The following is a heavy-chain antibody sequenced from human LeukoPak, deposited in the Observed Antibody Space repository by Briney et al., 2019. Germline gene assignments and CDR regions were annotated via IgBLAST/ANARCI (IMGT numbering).Heavy chain of an antibody. Sequence: PGGSLRLSCAASGFTFSNFAIRWVRQVPGKGLEWVSSIDGSGDKTHYPDSVRGRFTVSRDNSKNTLYLQMNSLRAEDTAVYYCARQRAGFTVTTSDYWGQGTLVTVSS. J-gene: IGHJ4*02. CDR2: IDGSGDKT. CDR3: ARQRAGFTVTTSDY. V-gene: IGHV3-23*01. D-gene: IGHD4-17*01. CDR1: GFTFSNFA.